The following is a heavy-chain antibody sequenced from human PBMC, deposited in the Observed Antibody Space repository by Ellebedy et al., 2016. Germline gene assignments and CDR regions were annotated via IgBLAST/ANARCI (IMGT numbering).Heavy chain of an antibody. CDR2: IYPGDSDT. V-gene: IGHV5-51*01. J-gene: IGHJ3*02. D-gene: IGHD5-12*01. Sequence: GGSLRLSCKASEYSFTGYWIGWVRQMPGQGLEWIGIIYPGDSDTRYSPSFEGQVTIPVDKSTRTAYLQWSSLKASDTAMYYCARNRRYSGFDSAFGIWGQGTMVTVSS. CDR3: ARNRRYSGFDSAFGI. CDR1: EYSFTGYW.